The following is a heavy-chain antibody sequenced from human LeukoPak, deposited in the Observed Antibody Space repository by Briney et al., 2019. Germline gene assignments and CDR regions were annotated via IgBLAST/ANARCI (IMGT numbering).Heavy chain of an antibody. CDR3: ARFYDILTGRNWFDP. CDR2: IYYSGST. V-gene: IGHV4-59*12. Sequence: SETLSLTCTVSGGSISSYYWSWIRQPPGKGLEWIGYIYYSGSTNYNPSLKSRVTISVDTSKNQFSLKLSSVTAADTAVYYCARFYDILTGRNWFDPWGQGTLVTVSS. D-gene: IGHD3-9*01. CDR1: GGSISSYY. J-gene: IGHJ5*02.